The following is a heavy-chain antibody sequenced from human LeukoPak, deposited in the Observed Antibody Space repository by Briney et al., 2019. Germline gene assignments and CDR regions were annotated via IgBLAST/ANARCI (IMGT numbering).Heavy chain of an antibody. CDR2: INHSGST. CDR3: ARDYGDIGTWYFDL. CDR1: GGSFSGYY. Sequence: NTSETLSLTCAVYGGSFSGYYWSWIRQPPGKGLEWIGEINHSGSTNYNPSLKSRVTISVDTSKNQFSLKLSSVTAADTAVYYCARDYGDIGTWYFDLWGRGTLVTVSS. J-gene: IGHJ2*01. D-gene: IGHD4-17*01. V-gene: IGHV4-34*01.